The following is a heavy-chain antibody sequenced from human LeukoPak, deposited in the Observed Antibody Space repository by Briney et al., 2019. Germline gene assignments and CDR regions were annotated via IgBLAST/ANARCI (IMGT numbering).Heavy chain of an antibody. Sequence: PSETLSLTCSVSGGSISAYYWSWIRQPPGEGLEWIGHIYYTGTTKYNPSLKTRVTISVDTSEDKISLKLISMTAADTAVYYCARGDYFDYNGYYYYYGMDVWGQGTTVTVSS. V-gene: IGHV4-59*01. D-gene: IGHD3-22*01. CDR3: ARGDYFDYNGYYYYYGMDV. CDR1: GGSISAYY. CDR2: IYYTGTT. J-gene: IGHJ6*02.